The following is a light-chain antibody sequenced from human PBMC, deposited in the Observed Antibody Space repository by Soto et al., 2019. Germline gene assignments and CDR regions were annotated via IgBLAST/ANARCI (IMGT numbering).Light chain of an antibody. CDR2: EVS. V-gene: IGLV2-8*01. CDR3: SSYAGSNNLV. J-gene: IGLJ3*02. Sequence: QSVLTQPPSASGSPRQSVTISCTGTSSDVGGYNFVSWYQQHPGKAPKLMIYEVSKRPSGVPDRFSGSKSGNTAALIVSGLQAEDEADYYCSSYAGSNNLVFGGGTKLTVL. CDR1: SSDVGGYNF.